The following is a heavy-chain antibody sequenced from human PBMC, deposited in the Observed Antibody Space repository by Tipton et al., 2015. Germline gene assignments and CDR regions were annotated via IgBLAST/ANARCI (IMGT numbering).Heavy chain of an antibody. D-gene: IGHD3-22*01. CDR2: IYPGDSGT. V-gene: IGHV5-51*01. CDR3: ARLYYYDSRGFDY. J-gene: IGHJ4*02. CDR1: GYRFTSCW. Sequence: VQLVQSGAEVKKPGESLKISCKGSGYRFTSCWIGWVRQIPGKGLAWMGIIYPGDSGTSYSPSFQGQVTISDDKSISTAYLQWSSLKASDAAMYYCARLYYYDSRGFDYWGQGTLVTVSS.